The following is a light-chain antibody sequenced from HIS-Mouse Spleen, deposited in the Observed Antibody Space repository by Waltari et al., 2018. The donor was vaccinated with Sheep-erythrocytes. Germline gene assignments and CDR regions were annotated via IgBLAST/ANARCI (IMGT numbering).Light chain of an antibody. Sequence: EIVLTQSPGTLSLSPGERATLPCRASQSVSSSYLAWYQQKPGQAPRLLIYGASIRATGIPDRFSGSGSGTDFTLTISRLEPEDFAVYYCQQYGSSPLFTFGPGTKVDIK. V-gene: IGKV3-20*01. J-gene: IGKJ3*01. CDR1: QSVSSSY. CDR2: GAS. CDR3: QQYGSSPLFT.